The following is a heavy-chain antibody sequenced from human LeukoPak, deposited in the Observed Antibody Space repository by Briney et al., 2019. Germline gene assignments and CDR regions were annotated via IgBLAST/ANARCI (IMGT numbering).Heavy chain of an antibody. CDR3: ARVGILGIDY. CDR2: ISSSSSYI. J-gene: IGHJ4*02. V-gene: IGHV3-21*01. D-gene: IGHD2-15*01. Sequence: GGSLRLSCTASGFSFSTYTMHWVRQAPGKGLEWVSSISSSSSYIYYADSVKGRFTISRDNAKNSLYLQMNSLRAEDTAVYYCARVGILGIDYWGQGTLVTVSS. CDR1: GFSFSTYT.